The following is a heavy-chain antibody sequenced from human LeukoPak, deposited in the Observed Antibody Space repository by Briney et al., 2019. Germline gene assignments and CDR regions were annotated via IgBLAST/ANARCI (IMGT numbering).Heavy chain of an antibody. CDR3: ARGPGSSDY. V-gene: IGHV3-64*01. D-gene: IGHD6-6*01. CDR2: ISSNGGST. CDR1: GFTFSSYA. Sequence: GGSLRLSCAASGFTFSSYAMHWVRQAPGKGLEYVSAISSNGGSTYYANSVKGRFTISRDNSKNTLYLQMGSLRAEDMAVYYCARGPGSSDYWGQGTLVTVSS. J-gene: IGHJ4*02.